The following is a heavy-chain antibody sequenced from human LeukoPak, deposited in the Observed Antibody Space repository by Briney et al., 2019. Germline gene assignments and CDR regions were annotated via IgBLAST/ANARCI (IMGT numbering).Heavy chain of an antibody. CDR2: IYWDDDK. Sequence: SGPTLVKPTQTLTLTCTFSGFSPSTSRVAVGWIRQPPGKALEWLALIYWDDDKRYSPSLKSRLTITKDTSKNQVVLIMTNMDPVDTGTYYCAHRQIQGIMFGGGGFDPWGQGTLVTVSS. V-gene: IGHV2-5*02. CDR3: AHRQIQGIMFGGGGFDP. D-gene: IGHD3-16*01. CDR1: GFSPSTSRVA. J-gene: IGHJ5*02.